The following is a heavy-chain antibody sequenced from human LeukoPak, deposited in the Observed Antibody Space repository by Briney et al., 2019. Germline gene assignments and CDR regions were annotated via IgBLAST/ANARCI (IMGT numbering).Heavy chain of an antibody. V-gene: IGHV4-34*01. D-gene: IGHD3-3*01. J-gene: IGHJ4*02. CDR3: ARAMWSGPYYFDY. CDR1: GGSFSGYY. Sequence: SETLSLTCAVYGGSFSGYYWSWIRQPPGKGLEWIGEINHSGSTNYNPSLKSRVTISVDTSKNQFSLKLSSVTAADTAVYYCARAMWSGPYYFDYWGQGTLVTVSS. CDR2: INHSGST.